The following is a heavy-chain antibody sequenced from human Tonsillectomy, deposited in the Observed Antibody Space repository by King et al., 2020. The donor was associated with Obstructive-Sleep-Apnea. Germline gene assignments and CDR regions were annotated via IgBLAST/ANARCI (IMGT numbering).Heavy chain of an antibody. J-gene: IGHJ5*02. V-gene: IGHV4-31*03. CDR2: IFYSGST. Sequence: VQLQESGPGLVKPSQTLSLTCTVSGGSISSGGYYWSWIRQHPGKGLEWIGYIFYSGSTYYNPSLKSRLTISVDTSKNQFSLKLNSVTAADTAVYYCAREEEASNWFDPWGQGTLVTVSS. CDR1: GGSISSGGYY. CDR3: AREEEASNWFDP.